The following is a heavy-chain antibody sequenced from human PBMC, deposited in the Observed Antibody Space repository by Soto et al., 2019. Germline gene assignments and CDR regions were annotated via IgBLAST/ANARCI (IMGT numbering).Heavy chain of an antibody. CDR1: GGTFSSYA. J-gene: IGHJ4*02. CDR2: IIPIFGTA. CDR3: VRDLPSKQVAAAFDY. Sequence: QVQLVQSGAEVKKPGSSVKVSCKASGGTFSSYAISWVRQAPGQGLEWMGGIIPIFGTANYAQKSQGRVTITADESTSTAYMELSSLRSEDTAVYYCVRDLPSKQVAAAFDYWGQGTLVTVSS. V-gene: IGHV1-69*01. D-gene: IGHD6-13*01.